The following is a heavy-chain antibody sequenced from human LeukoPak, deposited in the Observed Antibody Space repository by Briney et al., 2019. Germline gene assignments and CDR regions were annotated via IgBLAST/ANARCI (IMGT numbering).Heavy chain of an antibody. CDR3: ARGRGYITMVRGVIGYFDY. Sequence: GGSLRLSCAASGFIFSHYTMTWVRQAPGKRLEWVSSINGSGDATLYADSMMGRFTISRDNSKNTLYLQMNSLRAEDTAVYYCARGRGYITMVRGVIGYFDYWGQGTLVTVSS. D-gene: IGHD3-10*01. J-gene: IGHJ4*02. CDR2: INGSGDAT. V-gene: IGHV3-23*01. CDR1: GFIFSHYT.